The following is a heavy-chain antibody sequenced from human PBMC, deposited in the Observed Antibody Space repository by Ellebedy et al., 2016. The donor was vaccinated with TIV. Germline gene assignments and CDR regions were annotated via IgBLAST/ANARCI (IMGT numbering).Heavy chain of an antibody. J-gene: IGHJ3*02. CDR2: IYYSGST. D-gene: IGHD3-22*01. Sequence: MPSETLSLTCTVSGGSISSYYWSWIRQPPGKGLEWIGYIYYSGSTNYNPSLKSRVTISVDTSKNQFSLKLSSVTAADTAVYYCARDGTYYYDSSGYYLDAFDIWGQGTMVTVSS. CDR1: GGSISSYY. V-gene: IGHV4-59*01. CDR3: ARDGTYYYDSSGYYLDAFDI.